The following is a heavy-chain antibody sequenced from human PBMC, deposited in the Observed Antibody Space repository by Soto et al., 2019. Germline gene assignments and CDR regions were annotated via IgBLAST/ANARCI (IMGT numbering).Heavy chain of an antibody. J-gene: IGHJ4*02. CDR2: IIPILGIT. Sequence: SVKVSCKASGYTFTSYDIAWVRQAPGQGLEWMGNIIPILGITNYAQKFQGRVTITADKSTSTAYMELNSLRSEDTAMYYCTSCSGANCHDYWGQGTLVTVSS. D-gene: IGHD2-15*01. CDR1: GYTFTSYD. CDR3: TSCSGANCHDY. V-gene: IGHV1-69*04.